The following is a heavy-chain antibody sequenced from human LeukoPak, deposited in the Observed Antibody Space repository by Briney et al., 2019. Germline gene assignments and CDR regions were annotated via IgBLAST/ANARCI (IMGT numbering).Heavy chain of an antibody. CDR3: AKDLKGGSGWYYNWFDP. CDR2: ISGSGGST. J-gene: IGHJ5*02. D-gene: IGHD6-19*01. CDR1: GFTFSSYA. V-gene: IGHV3-23*01. Sequence: PGGSLRLSCAASGFTFSSYAMSWVRQAPGKGLEWVSAISGSGGSTYYADSVKGRFTISRDNSKNTLYLQMNSLRAEDTAVYYCAKDLKGGSGWYYNWFDPWGQGTLVTVSS.